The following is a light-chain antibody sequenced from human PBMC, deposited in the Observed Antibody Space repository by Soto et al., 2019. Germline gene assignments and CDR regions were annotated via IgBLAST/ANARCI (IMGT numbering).Light chain of an antibody. V-gene: IGKV1-5*03. CDR1: QSISSW. J-gene: IGKJ1*01. CDR2: KAS. Sequence: IQMTQSPSTLSASVGDRVTITCRASQSISSWLAWYQQKPGKAPKLLIYKASSLESGVPSRFSGGGSGTEFSLTISSLQPDDFATYYCQQYNYFWAFGQGTKVDIK. CDR3: QQYNYFWA.